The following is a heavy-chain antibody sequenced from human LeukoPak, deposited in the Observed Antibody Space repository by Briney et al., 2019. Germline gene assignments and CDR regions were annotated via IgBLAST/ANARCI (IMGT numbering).Heavy chain of an antibody. J-gene: IGHJ4*02. V-gene: IGHV4-34*01. CDR1: GGSFSGYY. Sequence: SETLSLTCAVYGGSFSGYYWSWIRQPPGKGLEWIGEINHSGSTNYNPSLKSRVTISVDTSKNQFSLRLTSVTAADTAVYYCARGGWSLDYWGQGTLVTVSS. CDR2: INHSGST. D-gene: IGHD6-19*01. CDR3: ARGGWSLDY.